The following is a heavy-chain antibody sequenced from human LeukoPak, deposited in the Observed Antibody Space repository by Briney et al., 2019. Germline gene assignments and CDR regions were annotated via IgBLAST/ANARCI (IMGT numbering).Heavy chain of an antibody. J-gene: IGHJ4*02. Sequence: GGSLRLSCAASGFTFSNAWMNCVRQAPGKGLEWVGRIKSKTDGGTTDYAAPVKGRFTISRDDSKNTLYLQMNSLKTEDTAVYYCTTGGTCDSSGYCDYWGQGTLVTVSS. CDR2: IKSKTDGGTT. V-gene: IGHV3-15*07. CDR1: GFTFSNAW. D-gene: IGHD3-22*01. CDR3: TTGGTCDSSGYCDY.